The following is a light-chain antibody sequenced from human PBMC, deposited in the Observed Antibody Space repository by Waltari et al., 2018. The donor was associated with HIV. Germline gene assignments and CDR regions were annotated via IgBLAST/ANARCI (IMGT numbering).Light chain of an antibody. CDR3: QSYDSSLSGWVV. V-gene: IGLV1-40*01. CDR1: SPNIGAGYD. J-gene: IGLJ2*01. CDR2: GTN. Sequence: QSVLTQPPSVSGAPGQRVTISCPGSSPNIGAGYDVHWYQQLPGTAPTRLIYGTNNRPSGVPDRFSGSKSGTSASLAIAGLQAEDEAEYYCQSYDSSLSGWVVFGGGTKVTVL.